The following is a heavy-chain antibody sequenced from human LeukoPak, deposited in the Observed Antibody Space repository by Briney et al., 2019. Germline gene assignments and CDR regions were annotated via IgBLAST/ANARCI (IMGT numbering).Heavy chain of an antibody. CDR1: GFTVSSYY. CDR3: AKVWSSGWYGDAFDI. V-gene: IGHV3-23*01. D-gene: IGHD6-19*01. J-gene: IGHJ3*02. Sequence: GGSLRLSCAASGFTVSSYYMTWVRQAPGKGLEWVSAISGSGGSTYYADSVKGRFTISRDNSKNTLYLQMNSLRAEDTAVYYCAKVWSSGWYGDAFDIWGQGTMVTVSS. CDR2: ISGSGGST.